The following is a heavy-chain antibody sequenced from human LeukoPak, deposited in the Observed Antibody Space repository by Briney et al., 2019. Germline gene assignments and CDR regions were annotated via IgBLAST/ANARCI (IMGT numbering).Heavy chain of an antibody. V-gene: IGHV3-30-3*01. CDR2: ISYDGSNK. Sequence: GGSLRLSCAASGFTFSSYAMHWVRQAPGKGLEWVAVISYDGSNKYYADSVKGRFTISRDNSKNTLYLQMNSLRAEDTAVYYCARHRSSWLIDYWGQGTLVTVSP. J-gene: IGHJ4*02. CDR1: GFTFSSYA. D-gene: IGHD6-6*01. CDR3: ARHRSSWLIDY.